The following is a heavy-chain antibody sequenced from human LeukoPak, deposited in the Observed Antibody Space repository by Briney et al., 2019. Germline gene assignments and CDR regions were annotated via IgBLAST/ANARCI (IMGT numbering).Heavy chain of an antibody. CDR3: ARVDYDGDYSF. CDR1: GFTVSSSY. V-gene: IGHV3-66*01. D-gene: IGHD4-17*01. J-gene: IGHJ4*02. CDR2: IYSSGST. Sequence: QPGGSLRLSCAASGFTVSSSYMSWVRQTPGKGLEWVSIIYSSGSTYYADSVKGRFTISRDNSKNTVYLQMNRLRAEDTAVYYCARVDYDGDYSFWGQGTLVTVFS.